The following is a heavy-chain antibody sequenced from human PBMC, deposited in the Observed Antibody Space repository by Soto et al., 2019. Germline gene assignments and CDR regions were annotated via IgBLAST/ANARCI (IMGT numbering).Heavy chain of an antibody. D-gene: IGHD3-3*01. Sequence: SETLSLTCTVSGGSISSYYWSWIRQPPGKGLEWIGYIYYSGSTNYNPSLKSRVTISVDTSKNQFSLKLSSVTAADTAVYYCARHHRLRFLEWSPVNYYYYYMDVWGKGTTVTVSS. CDR2: IYYSGST. V-gene: IGHV4-59*08. CDR3: ARHHRLRFLEWSPVNYYYYYMDV. J-gene: IGHJ6*03. CDR1: GGSISSYY.